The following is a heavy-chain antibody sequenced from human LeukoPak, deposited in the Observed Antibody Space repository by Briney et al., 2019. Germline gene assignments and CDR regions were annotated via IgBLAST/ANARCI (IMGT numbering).Heavy chain of an antibody. CDR1: GYTFTGYY. V-gene: IGHV1-2*02. J-gene: IGHJ6*02. CDR3: ASLGATTLSYYGMDV. D-gene: IGHD1-26*01. CDR2: INPNSGGT. Sequence: RASVKVSCKASGYTFTGYYMHWVRQAPGQGLEWMGWINPNSGGTNYAQNFQGRVTMTRDTSIRTAYMELSRLRSDDTAVYYCASLGATTLSYYGMDVWGQGTTVTVSS.